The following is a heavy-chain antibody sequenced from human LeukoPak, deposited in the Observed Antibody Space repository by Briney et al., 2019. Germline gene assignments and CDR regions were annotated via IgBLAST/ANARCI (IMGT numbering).Heavy chain of an antibody. CDR2: IYHSGST. V-gene: IGHV4-38-2*02. D-gene: IGHD2-15*01. Sequence: SETLSLTRTVSGYSISSGYYWGWIRQPPGKGLEWIGSIYHSGSTYYNPSLKSRVTISVDTSKNQFSLKLSSVTAADTAVYYCARGVVAATGTNWFDPWGQGTLVTVS. CDR1: GYSISSGYY. CDR3: ARGVVAATGTNWFDP. J-gene: IGHJ5*02.